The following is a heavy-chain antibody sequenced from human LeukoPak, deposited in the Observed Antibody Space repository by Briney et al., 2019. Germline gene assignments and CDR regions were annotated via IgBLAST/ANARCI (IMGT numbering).Heavy chain of an antibody. Sequence: SETLFLTCTVSGGSISSGDYYWSWIRQPPGKGLEWIGEINHSGSTNYNPSLKSRVTISVDTSKNQFSLKLSSVTAADTAVYYCARVAPGIAAPDYWGQGTLVTVSS. J-gene: IGHJ4*02. V-gene: IGHV4-39*07. CDR3: ARVAPGIAAPDY. D-gene: IGHD6-13*01. CDR2: INHSGST. CDR1: GGSISSGDYY.